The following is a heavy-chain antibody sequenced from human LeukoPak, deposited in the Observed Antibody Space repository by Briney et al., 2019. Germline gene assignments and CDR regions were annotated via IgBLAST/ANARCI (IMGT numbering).Heavy chain of an antibody. D-gene: IGHD6-13*01. V-gene: IGHV3-23*01. Sequence: GGSLRLSCAASGFTFSSYAMSWVRQAPGKGLEWVSAISGSGGSTYYADSVEGRFTISRDNSKNTLYLQMNSLRAEDTAVYYCAKDRIAAGWFDPWGQGTLVTVSS. J-gene: IGHJ5*02. CDR2: ISGSGGST. CDR1: GFTFSSYA. CDR3: AKDRIAAGWFDP.